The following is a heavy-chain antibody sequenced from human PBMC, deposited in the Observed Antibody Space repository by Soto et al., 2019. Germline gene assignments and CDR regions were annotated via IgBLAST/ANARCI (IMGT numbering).Heavy chain of an antibody. D-gene: IGHD2-15*01. J-gene: IGHJ4*02. V-gene: IGHV2-5*02. CDR3: AHRGYLNGNWDRGSLDY. CDR2: IYWDDDK. Sequence: QITLKESGPPRVRPTQPLTLTCTFSGFSLSTSGVGVAWIRQTPGKALEWLAVIYWDDDKRYNPSLRNRLSITRDNSNHPVVLTIADMDTEDTGTYFCAHRGYLNGNWDRGSLDYWGQGTLVTISS. CDR1: GFSLSTSGVG.